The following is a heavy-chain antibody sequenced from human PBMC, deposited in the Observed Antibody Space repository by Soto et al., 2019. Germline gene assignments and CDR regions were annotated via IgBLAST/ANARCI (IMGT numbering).Heavy chain of an antibody. Sequence: SVKVSCKASGGTFSSYAISWVRQAPGQGLEWMGGIIPIFGTANYAQKFQGRATITADKSTSTAYMELSSLRSEDTAVYYCARDHPALKAFDIWGQGTMVTVSS. CDR1: GGTFSSYA. CDR3: ARDHPALKAFDI. CDR2: IIPIFGTA. J-gene: IGHJ3*02. V-gene: IGHV1-69*06.